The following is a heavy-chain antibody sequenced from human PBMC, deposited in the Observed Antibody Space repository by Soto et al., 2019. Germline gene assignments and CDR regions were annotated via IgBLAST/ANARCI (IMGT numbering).Heavy chain of an antibody. V-gene: IGHV1-3*01. CDR2: LNPDTGNT. J-gene: IGHJ3*01. D-gene: IGHD5-18*01. CDR3: ARDIQSVGPRANDGFYV. Sequence: QVQLVQSGAELKKPGASVNISCTASGFTFSDNLINWVRQVPGQGLEWMGWLNPDTGNTRYSETFQGRVTISRHPSASIAYLELSGLENEDTALYFCARDIQSVGPRANDGFYVWGQGTMSTVSS. CDR1: GFTFSDNL.